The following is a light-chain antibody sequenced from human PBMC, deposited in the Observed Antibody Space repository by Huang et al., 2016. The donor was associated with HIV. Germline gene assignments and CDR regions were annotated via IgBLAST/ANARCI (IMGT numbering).Light chain of an antibody. CDR1: QGITTS. CDR3: QQYDSVLPT. J-gene: IGKJ4*01. Sequence: DIQMTQSPSSLSASVGDRVTITCRASQGITTSLAWYQQKSGEAPKLLVFATSRLQIGVPPRFSGGGSGTDYTLTISSLQPEDLAIYYRQQYDSVLPTFGGGTNVEIK. CDR2: ATS. V-gene: IGKV1-NL1*01.